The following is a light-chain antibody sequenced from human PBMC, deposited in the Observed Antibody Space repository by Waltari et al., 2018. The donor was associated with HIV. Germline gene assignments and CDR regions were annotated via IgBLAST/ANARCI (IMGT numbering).Light chain of an antibody. V-gene: IGKV3-15*01. CDR1: QSVSSN. J-gene: IGKJ1*01. CDR2: GAS. Sequence: ETVMTQSPATLSVSPGERATLSCSASQSVSSNLAWYQQKPGQAPRLLIYGASTRATGTPARFSGSGSGTEFTLTISSLQSEDFAVYYCQQYNEWPPWTFGQGTKVEIK. CDR3: QQYNEWPPWT.